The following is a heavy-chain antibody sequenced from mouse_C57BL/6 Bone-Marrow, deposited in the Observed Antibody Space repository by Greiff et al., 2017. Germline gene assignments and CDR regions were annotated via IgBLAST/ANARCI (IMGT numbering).Heavy chain of an antibody. J-gene: IGHJ3*01. Sequence: EVLLQQSGAELVRPGASVKLSCTASGFTFKDYYMHWVKQRPEQGLEWIGWIDPGDGDTDYVSKFKGKFTITVDTSSNTVYLQLSSLTSEDTAVYYCTSIAYWGQGTLVTVSA. CDR2: IDPGDGDT. CDR3: TSIAY. CDR1: GFTFKDYY. V-gene: IGHV14-4*01.